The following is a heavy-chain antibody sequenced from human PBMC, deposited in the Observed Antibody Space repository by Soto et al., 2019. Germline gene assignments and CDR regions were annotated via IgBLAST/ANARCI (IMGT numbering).Heavy chain of an antibody. CDR1: GYTFTSYY. J-gene: IGHJ4*02. D-gene: IGHD4-4*01. CDR3: AVPYSVLDY. CDR2: INPSGGST. Sequence: GASVKVSCKASGYTFTSYYMRWVRQAPGQGLEWMGIINPSGGSTTYAQNFQGRVTMTRDTSTSTVYMELSSLRSEDTAIYYCAVPYSVLDYWGQGTLVIVSS. V-gene: IGHV1-46*01.